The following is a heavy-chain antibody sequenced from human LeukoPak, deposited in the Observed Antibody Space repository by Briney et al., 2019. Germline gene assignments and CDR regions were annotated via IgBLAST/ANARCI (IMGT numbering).Heavy chain of an antibody. CDR2: ISAYNGNT. D-gene: IGHD3-3*01. J-gene: IGHJ5*02. V-gene: IGHV1-18*01. CDR3: ARDQEKIFTIFGVVNWFDP. Sequence: ASVKVSCKASGYTFTSYGISWVRQAPGQGLEWMGWISAYNGNTNYAQKLQGRVTMTTDTSTSTAYMELRSLRSDDTAVYYCARDQEKIFTIFGVVNWFDPWGQGTLVSVSS. CDR1: GYTFTSYG.